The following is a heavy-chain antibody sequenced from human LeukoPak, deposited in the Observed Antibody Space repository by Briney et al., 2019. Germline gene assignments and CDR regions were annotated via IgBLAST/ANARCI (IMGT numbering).Heavy chain of an antibody. Sequence: GGSLRLSCAVSGLTVSNNYMSWVRQAPGKGLEWVSVIYSGGSTYYADSVKGRFTISRDNSKNTLYLQMNSLRAEDTAVYYCARDRSSGYYAFDIWGQGTMVTVSS. CDR3: ARDRSSGYYAFDI. CDR2: IYSGGST. D-gene: IGHD3-22*01. J-gene: IGHJ3*02. CDR1: GLTVSNNY. V-gene: IGHV3-53*05.